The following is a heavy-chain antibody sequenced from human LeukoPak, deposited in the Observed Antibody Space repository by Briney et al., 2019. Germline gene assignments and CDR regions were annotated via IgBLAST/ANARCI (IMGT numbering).Heavy chain of an antibody. V-gene: IGHV3-23*01. D-gene: IGHD6-13*01. Sequence: GGSLRLSCAASGFSFTYNAMTWVRQSPGKGLEWVSAISGSGGSTYYADSVKGRFTISRDNSKNTLYLQMNSLRAEDTAVYYCATDSSSWYWSYYYGMDVWGQGTTVTVSS. J-gene: IGHJ6*02. CDR2: ISGSGGST. CDR3: ATDSSSWYWSYYYGMDV. CDR1: GFSFTYNA.